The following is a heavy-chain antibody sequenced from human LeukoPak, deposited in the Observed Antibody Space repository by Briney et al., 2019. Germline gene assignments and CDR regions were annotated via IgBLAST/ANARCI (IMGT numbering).Heavy chain of an antibody. CDR3: ARDSVAAAGYYYGMDV. CDR2: ISSSSSYI. CDR1: GFTFSSYS. J-gene: IGHJ6*02. Sequence: PGGSLRLSCAASGFTFSSYSMNWVRQAPGKGLEWVSSISSSSSYIYYADSVKGRFTISRDNAKNSLYLQMNSLRAEDTAVYYCARDSVAAAGYYYGMDVWGQGTTVTVSS. V-gene: IGHV3-21*01. D-gene: IGHD6-13*01.